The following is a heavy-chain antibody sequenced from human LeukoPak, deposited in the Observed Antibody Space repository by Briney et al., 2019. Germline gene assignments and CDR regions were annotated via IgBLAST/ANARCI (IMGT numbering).Heavy chain of an antibody. CDR1: GFTFSSYG. Sequence: GGSLRLSCAASGFTFSSYGMHWVRQAPGKGLEWVAVIWYDGSNKYYADSVKGRFTISRDNSKNTLYLQMNSLRAEDTAVYCCAKVGAAAVIQGVHFDYWGQGTLVTVSS. J-gene: IGHJ4*02. CDR2: IWYDGSNK. V-gene: IGHV3-33*06. CDR3: AKVGAAAVIQGVHFDY. D-gene: IGHD6-13*01.